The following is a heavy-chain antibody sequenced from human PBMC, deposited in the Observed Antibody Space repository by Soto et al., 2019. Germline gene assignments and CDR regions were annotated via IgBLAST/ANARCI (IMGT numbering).Heavy chain of an antibody. J-gene: IGHJ4*02. Sequence: QVQLQESGPGLVKPSGTLSLTCAVSGGSFTSNNWWTWVRQPPGQGLEWIGEIYRTGSTNYNPSLKSRVTIPRDKSENQFSLKVTPLTAADTAVYYCASRDPGTSVDYWGQGTLVTVSS. V-gene: IGHV4-4*02. CDR3: ASRDPGTSVDY. CDR1: GGSFTSNNW. D-gene: IGHD1-7*01. CDR2: IYRTGST.